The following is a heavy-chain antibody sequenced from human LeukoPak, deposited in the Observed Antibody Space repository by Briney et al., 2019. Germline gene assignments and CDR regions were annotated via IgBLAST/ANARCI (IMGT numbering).Heavy chain of an antibody. CDR1: GGSFSGYY. CDR3: ASHASYGSGSYYASYWYFDV. Sequence: SETLSLTCAVYGGSFSGYYWSWVRQPPGKGREWVGSVFYSGSTYSNPSPKSRVTISVDTSKNHFSLKLRSLSAADTPVYFCASHASYGSGSYYASYWYFDVWGRGTLVTVSS. J-gene: IGHJ2*01. CDR2: VFYSGST. V-gene: IGHV4-34*12. D-gene: IGHD3-10*01.